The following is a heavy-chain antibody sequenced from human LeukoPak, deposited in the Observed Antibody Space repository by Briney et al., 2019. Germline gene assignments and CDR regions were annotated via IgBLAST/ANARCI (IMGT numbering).Heavy chain of an antibody. CDR1: GFTFSNYA. J-gene: IGHJ4*02. CDR3: AKGGYDYVEIGYFDY. V-gene: IGHV3-23*01. CDR2: IIGSSGAT. Sequence: PGGSLRLSCAASGFTFSNYAMNWVRQAPGKGLEWVSLIIGSSGATFYADSVKGRFAISRDHSKNTLYLQMNSLRAEDTAVYYCAKGGYDYVEIGYFDYWGQGTLVTVSS. D-gene: IGHD5-12*01.